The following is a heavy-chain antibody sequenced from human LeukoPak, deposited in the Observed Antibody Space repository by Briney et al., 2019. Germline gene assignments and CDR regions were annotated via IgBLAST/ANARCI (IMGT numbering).Heavy chain of an antibody. V-gene: IGHV3-11*04. D-gene: IGHD6-19*01. CDR1: GFTVSRNY. CDR2: ITNNGTTI. J-gene: IGHJ6*02. CDR3: ARDQWLAYYYHGMDV. Sequence: GGSLRLSCAASGFTVSRNYMSWVRQAPGKGLEWVSYITNNGTTIYYADSVKGRFTISRDNAENSLYLQMNSLRAEDTAIYYCARDQWLAYYYHGMDVWGQGTTVTVSS.